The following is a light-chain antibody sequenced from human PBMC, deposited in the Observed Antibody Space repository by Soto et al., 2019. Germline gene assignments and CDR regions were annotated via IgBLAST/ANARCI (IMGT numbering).Light chain of an antibody. J-gene: IGKJ4*01. CDR1: QSITNY. CDR2: AAS. CDR3: QHGYSTPLT. Sequence: DIPMSLPPSALSASVRDRVTITYRASQSITNYLTWYQHKPGQAPNLLIYAASTLQGGVPSRFRGSGSGTDFTLTISSLQPEDFATYYCQHGYSTPLTFGGGTKVDIK. V-gene: IGKV1-39*01.